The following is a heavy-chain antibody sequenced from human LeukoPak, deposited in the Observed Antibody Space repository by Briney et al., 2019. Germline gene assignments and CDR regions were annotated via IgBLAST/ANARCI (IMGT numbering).Heavy chain of an antibody. V-gene: IGHV3-21*01. J-gene: IGHJ4*02. CDR1: RFTFSTYS. CDR3: ARGGAARPNY. D-gene: IGHD6-6*01. Sequence: GGSLRLSCAASRFTFSTYSMNWVRQAPGRGLEWVSSISSSTSYTYYADSVKGRFTVSRDNAKNSLYLQMNSLRAEDTAVYYCARGGAARPNYWGQGTLVTVSS. CDR2: ISSSTSYT.